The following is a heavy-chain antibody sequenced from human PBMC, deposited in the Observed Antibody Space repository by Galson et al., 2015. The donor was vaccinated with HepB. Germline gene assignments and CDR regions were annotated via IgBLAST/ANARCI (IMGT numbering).Heavy chain of an antibody. J-gene: IGHJ4*02. CDR3: ARESGYYDSSGPIDY. Sequence: SCKASGYTFTSYAMHWVRQAPGQRLEWMGWINAGNGNTKYSQKFQGRVTITRDTSASTAYMELSSLRSEDTAVYYCARESGYYDSSGPIDYWGQGTLVTVSS. D-gene: IGHD3-22*01. CDR1: GYTFTSYA. CDR2: INAGNGNT. V-gene: IGHV1-3*01.